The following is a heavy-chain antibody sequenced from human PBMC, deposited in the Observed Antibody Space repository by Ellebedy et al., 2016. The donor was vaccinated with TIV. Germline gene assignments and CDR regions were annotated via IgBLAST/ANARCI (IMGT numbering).Heavy chain of an antibody. J-gene: IGHJ4*02. Sequence: PGGSLRLSCAASGFTFSSYAMSWVRQAPGKGLEYISAIVANGGSTYYADSVKGRFTISRDNSKNTLYLQMSSLRADDTAVYYCVKAWGDWGQGTLVTVSS. CDR2: IVANGGST. V-gene: IGHV3-64D*06. D-gene: IGHD3-16*01. CDR1: GFTFSSYA. CDR3: VKAWGD.